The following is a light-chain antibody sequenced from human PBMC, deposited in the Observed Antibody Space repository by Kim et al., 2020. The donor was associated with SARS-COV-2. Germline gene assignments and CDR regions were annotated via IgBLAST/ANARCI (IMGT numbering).Light chain of an antibody. CDR2: RDS. J-gene: IGLJ2*01. Sequence: VSVARGQTARITWGGNNIGSKNVHWYQQKPGQAPVLVIYRDSNRPSGIPERFSGSNSGNTATLTISRAQAGDEADYYCQVWDSSVVFGGGTQLTVL. CDR1: NIGSKN. V-gene: IGLV3-9*01. CDR3: QVWDSSVV.